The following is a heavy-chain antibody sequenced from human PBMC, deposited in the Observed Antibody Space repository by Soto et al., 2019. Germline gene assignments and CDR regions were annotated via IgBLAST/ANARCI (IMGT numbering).Heavy chain of an antibody. D-gene: IGHD5-18*01. CDR3: VKEWHSDGYGAAFEV. CDR1: GFTFSNYG. J-gene: IGHJ3*01. CDR2: VTRDGFTK. V-gene: IGHV3-30*18. Sequence: QVQLVATGGGVVQPGRSLRLSCAASGFTFSNYGMQWVRQAPGKGLEWVAVVTRDGFTKFYAGSVKGRFTISRDNSKKSLDLHVNSLRSEVTAVYYCVKEWHSDGYGAAFEVWGQGTMVTVSS.